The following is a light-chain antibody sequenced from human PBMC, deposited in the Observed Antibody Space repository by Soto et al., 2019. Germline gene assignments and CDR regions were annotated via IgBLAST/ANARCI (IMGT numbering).Light chain of an antibody. CDR2: DAF. J-gene: IGKJ2*01. CDR1: QGINNY. V-gene: IGKV1-33*01. CDR3: QQYDTLPPP. Sequence: DIQMTQSPSSLSASVGDRVTITCRASQGINNYLIWYQRKPGKAPELLIYDAFSLQTGVPSRFSGGASGTDFTLTISSLQPEDVATYYCQQYDTLPPPFGQGTKLEI.